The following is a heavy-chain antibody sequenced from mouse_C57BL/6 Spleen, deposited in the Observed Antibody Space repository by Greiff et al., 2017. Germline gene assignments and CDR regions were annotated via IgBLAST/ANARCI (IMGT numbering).Heavy chain of an antibody. CDR1: GYTFTDYY. V-gene: IGHV1-76*01. J-gene: IGHJ3*01. D-gene: IGHD1-1*01. Sequence: VQLQQSGAELVRPGASVKLSCKASGYTFTDYYINWVKQRPGQGLEWIARIYPGGGNTYYNEKFKGKATLTAEKSSSTGYMQLSSLTSEDSAAYFCARNYYGSSYWFAYWGQGTLVTVSA. CDR2: IYPGGGNT. CDR3: ARNYYGSSYWFAY.